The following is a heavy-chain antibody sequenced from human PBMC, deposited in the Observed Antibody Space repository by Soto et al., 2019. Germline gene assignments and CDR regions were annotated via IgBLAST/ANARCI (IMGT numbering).Heavy chain of an antibody. CDR3: ARGSIDKRGFGEPAEYYYYGMDV. CDR2: IKQDGSEK. D-gene: IGHD3-10*01. CDR1: GFTFSSYW. J-gene: IGHJ6*02. Sequence: PGGSLRLSCAASGFTFSSYWMSWVRQAPGKGLEWVANIKQDGSEKYYVDSVKGRFTISRDNAKNSLYLQMNSLRAEDTAVYYCARGSIDKRGFGEPAEYYYYGMDVWGQGTTVTVSS. V-gene: IGHV3-7*04.